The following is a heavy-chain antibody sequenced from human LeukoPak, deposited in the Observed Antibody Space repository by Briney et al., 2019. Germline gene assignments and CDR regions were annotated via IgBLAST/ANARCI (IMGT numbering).Heavy chain of an antibody. D-gene: IGHD2-2*01. V-gene: IGHV3-33*06. Sequence: GGSLRLSCAASGFTFSSYGMHWVRQAPGKGLEWVAAIWYDGSNKYYADSVKGRFTISRDNSKNTLYLQMNSLRAEDTAVYYCAKDYCSSTSCNYFDYWGQGTLVTVSS. CDR1: GFTFSSYG. J-gene: IGHJ4*02. CDR3: AKDYCSSTSCNYFDY. CDR2: IWYDGSNK.